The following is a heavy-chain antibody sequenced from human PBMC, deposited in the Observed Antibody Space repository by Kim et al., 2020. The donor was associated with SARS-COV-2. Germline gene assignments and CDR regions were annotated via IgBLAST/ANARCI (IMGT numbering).Heavy chain of an antibody. D-gene: IGHD3-10*01. CDR3: ARDDNNYGSGMYHYAMDV. Sequence: GGSLRLSCAASGFSFSRYGMHWVRQAPGKGLGWVAIIWNDENNKYYADSVKGRFTISRDNSKNTLYLQMSSLRAEDTALYYCARDDNNYGSGMYHYAMDVWGQGTTVTVPS. CDR2: IWNDENNK. V-gene: IGHV3-33*01. J-gene: IGHJ6*02. CDR1: GFSFSRYG.